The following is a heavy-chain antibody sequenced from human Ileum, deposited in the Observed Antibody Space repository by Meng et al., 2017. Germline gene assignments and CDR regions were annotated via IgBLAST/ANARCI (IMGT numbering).Heavy chain of an antibody. CDR3: ARSSTSPASYFFDY. Sequence: QGQLQESGPRLVSPSETLALACTVSGGSVSSGSYYWSWIRQPPGKGLEWIGHIYYSGSTNYNPSLKSRVTISVDMSKNQFSLKLNSVTAADTAIYFCARSSTSPASYFFDYWGQGTLVTVSS. CDR2: IYYSGST. D-gene: IGHD6-6*01. V-gene: IGHV4-61*01. J-gene: IGHJ4*02. CDR1: GGSVSSGSYY.